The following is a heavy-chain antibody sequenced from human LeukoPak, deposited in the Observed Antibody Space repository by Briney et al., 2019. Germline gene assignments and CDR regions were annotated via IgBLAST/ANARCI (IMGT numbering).Heavy chain of an antibody. V-gene: IGHV4-59*01. CDR2: IYSSGST. D-gene: IGHD2-15*01. Sequence: SETLSLTCNVSGGSIRGYYWSWIRQPPGKGLEWIGYIYSSGSTNYNPSLKSRVTMSADTSKNQFSLKVSSVTAADTAVYYCARVGVVAATLDYWGQGTLVTVSS. CDR1: GGSIRGYY. CDR3: ARVGVVAATLDY. J-gene: IGHJ4*02.